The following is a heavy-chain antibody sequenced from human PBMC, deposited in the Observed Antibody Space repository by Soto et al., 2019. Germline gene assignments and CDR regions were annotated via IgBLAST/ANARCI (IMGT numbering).Heavy chain of an antibody. CDR3: TTCSTSCYLPPCYCYGMDV. CDR2: IKSKTDGGTT. CDR1: GFTFSNAW. Sequence: PGGSLRLSCAASGFTFSNAWMSWVRQAPGKGLEWVGRIKSKTDGGTTDYAAPVKGRFTISRDDSKNTLYLQMNSLKTEDTAVYYCTTCSTSCYLPPCYCYGMDVWGQGTTVTVSS. D-gene: IGHD2-2*01. J-gene: IGHJ6*02. V-gene: IGHV3-15*01.